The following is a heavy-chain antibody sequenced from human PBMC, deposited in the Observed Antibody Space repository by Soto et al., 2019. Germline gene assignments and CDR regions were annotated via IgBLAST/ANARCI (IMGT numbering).Heavy chain of an antibody. J-gene: IGHJ4*02. CDR1: GGSFSGYY. V-gene: IGHV4-34*01. CDR3: ARGYGRNFHY. CDR2: INHSGST. D-gene: IGHD3-10*01. Sequence: SETLSLTCAVYGGSFSGYYWSWIRQPPGKGLEWIGEINHSGSTNYNPSLKSRVTISVDTSKNQFSLKLSSVTAADTAVYYCARGYGRNFHYWGQGTLVTVPQ.